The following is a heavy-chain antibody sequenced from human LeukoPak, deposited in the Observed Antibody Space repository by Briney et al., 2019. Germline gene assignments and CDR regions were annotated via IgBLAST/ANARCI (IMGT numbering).Heavy chain of an antibody. D-gene: IGHD6-19*01. Sequence: QPGGSLRLSCAASGFTFSNSAMSWVRQAPGKGLGCVSTLSGSGITTYYADSVKGRFTISRDNSKNTLYLQMNSLRAEDTAVYYCAKGIYSSGWSYFDYWGHGTLVTVSS. CDR2: LSGSGITT. CDR1: GFTFSNSA. V-gene: IGHV3-23*01. CDR3: AKGIYSSGWSYFDY. J-gene: IGHJ4*01.